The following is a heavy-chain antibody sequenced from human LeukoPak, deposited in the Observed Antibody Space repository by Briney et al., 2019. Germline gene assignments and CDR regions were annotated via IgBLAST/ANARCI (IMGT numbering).Heavy chain of an antibody. CDR1: GYTFTGYY. D-gene: IGHD6-6*01. CDR3: AKSSSPGGYYYYYMDV. J-gene: IGHJ6*03. Sequence: ASVKVFCKASGYTFTGYYMHWVRQAPGQGLEWMGLINPNSGGTNYAQKFQGRVTMTRDTSISTAYLELSRLRSDDTAVYYCAKSSSPGGYYYYYMDVWGKGTTVTVSS. V-gene: IGHV1-2*02. CDR2: INPNSGGT.